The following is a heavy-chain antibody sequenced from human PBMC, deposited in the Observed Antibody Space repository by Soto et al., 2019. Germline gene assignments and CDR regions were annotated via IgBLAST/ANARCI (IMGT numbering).Heavy chain of an antibody. J-gene: IGHJ3*02. CDR3: ASLTTVVTPYAFDI. D-gene: IGHD4-17*01. Sequence: SVKVSCKASGGTFSSYAISWVRQAPGQGLEWMGGIIPIFGTANYAQKFQGRVTITADESTSTAYMELSSLRSEDTAVYYCASLTTVVTPYAFDIWGQGTMVTVSS. V-gene: IGHV1-69*13. CDR1: GGTFSSYA. CDR2: IIPIFGTA.